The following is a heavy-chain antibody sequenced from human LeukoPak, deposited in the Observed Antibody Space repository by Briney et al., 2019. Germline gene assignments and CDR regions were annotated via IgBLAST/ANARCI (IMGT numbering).Heavy chain of an antibody. CDR3: AKDIVVVPAAVDY. CDR2: ISYDGSNK. J-gene: IGHJ4*02. D-gene: IGHD2-2*01. V-gene: IGHV3-30-3*01. Sequence: GGSLRLSCAASGFTFSSYAMHWVRQAPGKGLEWVAVISYDGSNKYYAGSVKGRFTISRDNSKNTLYLQMNSLRAEDTAVYYCAKDIVVVPAAVDYWGQGTLVTVSS. CDR1: GFTFSSYA.